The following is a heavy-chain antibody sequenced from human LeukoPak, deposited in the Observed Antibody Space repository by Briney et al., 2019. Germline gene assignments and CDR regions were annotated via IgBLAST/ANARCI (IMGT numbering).Heavy chain of an antibody. CDR3: ARGDFWSGYYGSGYSSHYYYYMDV. CDR2: IYTSGST. Sequence: SQTLSLTCTVSGGSISSGSYYWSWIRQPAGKGLEWIGRIYTSGSTNYNPSLKSRVTISVDTSKNQFSLELSSVTAADTAVYYCARGDFWSGYYGSGYSSHYYYYMDVWGKGTTVTVSS. CDR1: GGSISSGSYY. V-gene: IGHV4-61*02. D-gene: IGHD3-3*01. J-gene: IGHJ6*03.